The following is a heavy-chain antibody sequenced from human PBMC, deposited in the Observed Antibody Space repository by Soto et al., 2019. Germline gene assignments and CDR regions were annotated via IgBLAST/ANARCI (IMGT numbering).Heavy chain of an antibody. V-gene: IGHV4-59*01. CDR2: MYNTGST. J-gene: IGHJ6*02. Sequence: SETLSLTCTVSGGSISGYYWSWIRQPPGKGLEWIAYMYNTGSTVYNPSFKSRVTISVDTSKNQFSLKLNSVTAADTAVYYCARDLWGYCGTDCYPLDVWGQGTTVTVSS. D-gene: IGHD2-21*02. CDR3: ARDLWGYCGTDCYPLDV. CDR1: GGSISGYY.